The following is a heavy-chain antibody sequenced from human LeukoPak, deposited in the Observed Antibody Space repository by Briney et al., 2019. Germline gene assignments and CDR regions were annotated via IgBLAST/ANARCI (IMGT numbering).Heavy chain of an antibody. D-gene: IGHD3-10*01. V-gene: IGHV3-23*01. CDR3: AKTGAYRVPSFDY. CDR1: GFIFSRDS. CDR2: ISGSGGST. J-gene: IGHJ4*02. Sequence: GGSLRLSCAASGFIFSRDSMNWVRQAPGKGLEWVSAISGSGGSTYYADSVKGRFTISRDNSKNTLYLQMNSLRAEDTAVYYCAKTGAYRVPSFDYWGQGTLVTVSS.